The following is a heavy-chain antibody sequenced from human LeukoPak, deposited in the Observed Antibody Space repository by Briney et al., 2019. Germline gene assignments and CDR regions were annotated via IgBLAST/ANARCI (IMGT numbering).Heavy chain of an antibody. CDR3: ARESAIYYYDSSGYYNWFDP. CDR2: VFHTGST. J-gene: IGHJ5*02. D-gene: IGHD3-22*01. Sequence: SETLSLTCTVSGGSIDTYYWNWIRQPPGKGLEWIGYVFHTGSTNYNPSLKSRVTISVDTSKNQFSLKLSSVTAADTAVYYCARESAIYYYDSSGYYNWFDPWGQGTLVTVSS. V-gene: IGHV4-59*12. CDR1: GGSIDTYY.